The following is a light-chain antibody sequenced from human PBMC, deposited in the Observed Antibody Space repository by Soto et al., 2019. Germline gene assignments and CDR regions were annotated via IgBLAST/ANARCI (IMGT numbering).Light chain of an antibody. V-gene: IGKV1-5*01. Sequence: DIQMTQSPSTLSASVGDRVTITCRASRSISSWLAWYQQKPGEAPKLMIYDASSLESGVPSRFSGSGSGTDFTLTISSLQPDDSATYYCHQYNDYPFTFGPGTKVDIK. J-gene: IGKJ3*01. CDR2: DAS. CDR3: HQYNDYPFT. CDR1: RSISSW.